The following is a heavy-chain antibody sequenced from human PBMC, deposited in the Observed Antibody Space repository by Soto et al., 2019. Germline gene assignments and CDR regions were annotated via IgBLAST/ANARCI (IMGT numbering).Heavy chain of an antibody. J-gene: IGHJ5*02. CDR1: GYTFTNYY. CDR3: ARSDGGTSYHLDL. D-gene: IGHD1-1*01. V-gene: IGHV1-2*02. CDR2: MNPRSGGT. Sequence: GASVKVSCKASGYTFTNYYMHCVRQAPGQGLEGMGWMNPRSGGTKYAQSFQDRVTMTRDASISTAYMEMTSLRHGDPAGYFFARSDGGTSYHLDLWGPGTLVTVSS.